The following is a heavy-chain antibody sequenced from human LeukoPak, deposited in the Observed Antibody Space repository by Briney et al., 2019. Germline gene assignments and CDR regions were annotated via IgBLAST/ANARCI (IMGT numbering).Heavy chain of an antibody. V-gene: IGHV4-61*08. D-gene: IGHD5-12*01. CDR2: IYYSGST. CDR3: ARASGYDSHYYYYGMDV. Sequence: SETLSLTCTVSGGSISSGDYYWSWIRQPPGKGLEWIGYIYYSGSTNYNPSLKSRVTISVDTSKNQFSLKLSSVTAADTAVYYCARASGYDSHYYYYGMDVWGQGTTVTVSS. CDR1: GGSISSGDYY. J-gene: IGHJ6*02.